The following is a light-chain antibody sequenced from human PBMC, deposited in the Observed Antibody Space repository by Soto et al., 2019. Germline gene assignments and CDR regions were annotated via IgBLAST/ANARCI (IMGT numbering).Light chain of an antibody. J-gene: IGKJ5*01. Sequence: ELMMTQSPATLSVSPGERATLSCRASPSISGNIAWYQQKPGQAPRLLIYAASIRASGIPARFSGTGFGRECTLSISSLQSEDSAVYYCQQYNSWTLISFGQGTRLEIK. CDR1: PSISGN. CDR2: AAS. V-gene: IGKV3-15*01. CDR3: QQYNSWTLIS.